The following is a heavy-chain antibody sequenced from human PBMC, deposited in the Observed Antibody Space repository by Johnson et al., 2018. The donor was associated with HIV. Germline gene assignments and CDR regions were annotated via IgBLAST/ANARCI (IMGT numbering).Heavy chain of an antibody. V-gene: IGHV3-20*04. J-gene: IGHJ3*02. D-gene: IGHD3-22*01. CDR3: ARFLAGTYYFDSSGYYNAFDI. CDR2: INWNGGST. Sequence: VQLVESGGGVVQPGGSLRLSCAASGFTFSSYGMSWVRQAPGKGLEWVSGINWNGGSTGYADSVKGRFTISRDNAKNSLSLQRNSLRAADTALYYCARFLAGTYYFDSSGYYNAFDIWGQGTMVTVSS. CDR1: GFTFSSYG.